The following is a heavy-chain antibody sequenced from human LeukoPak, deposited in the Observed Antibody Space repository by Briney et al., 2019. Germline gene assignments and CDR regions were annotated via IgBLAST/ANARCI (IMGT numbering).Heavy chain of an antibody. J-gene: IGHJ3*02. D-gene: IGHD3-9*01. Sequence: PGGSLRLSCAASGFTFSSYSVNWVRQAPGQGLGWVSYIGGSSRSISYADSVKGRLTISRDNAKNSLYLQMNSLRGEDTAVYYCARDLDWAFDIWGQGTVVTVSS. CDR1: GFTFSSYS. CDR3: ARDLDWAFDI. CDR2: IGGSSRSI. V-gene: IGHV3-48*04.